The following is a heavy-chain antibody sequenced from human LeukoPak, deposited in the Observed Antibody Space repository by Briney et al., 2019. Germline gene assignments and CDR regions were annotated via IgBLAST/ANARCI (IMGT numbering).Heavy chain of an antibody. J-gene: IGHJ3*02. CDR1: GFTVRNNY. V-gene: IGHV3-53*01. CDR3: ARDRYYYDSSGAFDI. CDR2: IYSGGST. Sequence: GGSLRLSCAASGFTVRNNYMSWVRQAPGKGLEWVSVIYSGGSTYYADSVKGRFTIFRDNSKNTVYLQMNSLSAEDTVVYYCARDRYYYDSSGAFDIWGQGTMVTVSS. D-gene: IGHD3-22*01.